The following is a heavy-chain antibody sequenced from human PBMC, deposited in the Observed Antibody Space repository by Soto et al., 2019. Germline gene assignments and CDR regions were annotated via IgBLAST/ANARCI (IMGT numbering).Heavy chain of an antibody. J-gene: IGHJ4*02. V-gene: IGHV4-4*02. D-gene: IGHD2-21*01. CDR2: IYHGGST. CDR3: VSSYETDDCYYDF. CDR1: GGSFTSNNW. Sequence: PSETLSLTCAVSGGSFTSNNWWSWVRQTPGKGLEWIGEIYHGGSTNYHPSLKSRVTILLDKSNNQISLTLSSVTAADTAVYFCVSSYETDDCYYDFWGQGKLVTSPQ.